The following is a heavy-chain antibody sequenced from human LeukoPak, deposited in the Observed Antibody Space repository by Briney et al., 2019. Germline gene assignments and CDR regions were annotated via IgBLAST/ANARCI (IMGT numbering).Heavy chain of an antibody. J-gene: IGHJ4*02. CDR2: IYYSGST. Sequence: SETLSLTCTVSGGSISSYYWSWIRQPPGKGLEWIGYIYYSGSTNYNPSLKSRVTISVDTSKNQFSLKLSSVTAADTAVYYCAGHLAVRDYWGQGTLVTVSS. V-gene: IGHV4-59*01. CDR3: AGHLAVRDY. CDR1: GGSISSYY. D-gene: IGHD3-22*01.